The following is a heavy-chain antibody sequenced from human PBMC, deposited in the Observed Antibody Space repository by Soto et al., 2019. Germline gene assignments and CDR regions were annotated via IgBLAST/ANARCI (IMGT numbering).Heavy chain of an antibody. CDR3: AKGGSVSYSNAFDI. J-gene: IGHJ3*02. CDR1: GGSISSSSYY. Sequence: QLQLQESGPGLVKPSETLSLTCTVSGGSISSSSYYWGWIRQPPGKGLEWIGSIYYSGSTYYNPSLNSRVTISVDTSKNQFSLKLSSVTAADTAVYYCAKGGSVSYSNAFDIWGQGTMVTVSS. V-gene: IGHV4-39*01. CDR2: IYYSGST. D-gene: IGHD3-10*01.